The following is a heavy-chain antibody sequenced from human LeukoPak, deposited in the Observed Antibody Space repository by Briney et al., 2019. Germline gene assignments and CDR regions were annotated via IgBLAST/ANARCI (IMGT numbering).Heavy chain of an antibody. Sequence: GGSLRLSCAASGFTLSSYAMSWVRQAPGKGLEWVSAISGSGGSTYYADSVKGRFTISRDNSKNTLYLQMNSLRAEDTAVYYCAKKNFGYCSGGSCYGDYGMDVWGQGTTVTVSS. D-gene: IGHD2-15*01. CDR1: GFTLSSYA. CDR3: AKKNFGYCSGGSCYGDYGMDV. J-gene: IGHJ6*02. CDR2: ISGSGGST. V-gene: IGHV3-23*01.